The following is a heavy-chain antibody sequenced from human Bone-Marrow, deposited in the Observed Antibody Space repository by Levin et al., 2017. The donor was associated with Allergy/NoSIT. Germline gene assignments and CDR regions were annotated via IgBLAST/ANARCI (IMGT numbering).Heavy chain of an antibody. D-gene: IGHD1-26*01. Sequence: ASETLSLTCTVSGASISNYHWGWIRQPPGKGLEWIAYIHNSGSSNYNPSLESRVTMSVDTSKNQFSLRLTSVTAADTAVYYCAREGGTDPWGQGILVTVSS. V-gene: IGHV4-59*01. CDR2: IHNSGSS. CDR1: GASISNYH. J-gene: IGHJ5*02. CDR3: AREGGTDP.